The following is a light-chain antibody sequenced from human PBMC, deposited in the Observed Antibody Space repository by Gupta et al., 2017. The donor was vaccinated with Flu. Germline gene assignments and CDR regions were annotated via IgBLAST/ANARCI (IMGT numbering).Light chain of an antibody. CDR1: KLGDKF. Sequence: SYELTQPPSVSVSPGQTASITCPGNKLGDKFVSWYQQKPGQSPVLVIYEDNRRPSGIPGRFSGSNSGNTATLTIRGTQAMDEADYYCQALDSSTYVFGSGTKFTVL. J-gene: IGLJ1*01. CDR3: QALDSSTYV. V-gene: IGLV3-1*01. CDR2: EDN.